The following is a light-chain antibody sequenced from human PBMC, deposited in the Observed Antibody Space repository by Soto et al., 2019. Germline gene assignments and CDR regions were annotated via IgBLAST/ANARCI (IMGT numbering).Light chain of an antibody. V-gene: IGLV2-14*01. J-gene: IGLJ2*01. CDR2: DVS. Sequence: QSPLTQPASVSGSPGQSITISCTGTSSDVGGYNYVSWYQQHPGKAPKLIIYDVSRRPSGVSNRFSGSKSGNTASLTISGLQAEDEADYYCSSYISSDAFEFGGGTKLTVL. CDR1: SSDVGGYNY. CDR3: SSYISSDAFE.